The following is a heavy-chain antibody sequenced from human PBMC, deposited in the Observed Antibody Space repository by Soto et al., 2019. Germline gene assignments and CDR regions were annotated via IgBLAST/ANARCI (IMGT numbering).Heavy chain of an antibody. Sequence: PSETLSLTCTVSVGSISSGGDYWSWMRQHPGKGLEWIGYIYYTGSTYYNPSLKSRVTMSVDTSKNQFSLRVSSVTAADTAVYYCARGPDYYDNSGMTFHVWGQGTMVNVSS. CDR2: IYYTGST. CDR1: VGSISSGGDY. J-gene: IGHJ3*01. D-gene: IGHD3-22*01. CDR3: ARGPDYYDNSGMTFHV. V-gene: IGHV4-31*03.